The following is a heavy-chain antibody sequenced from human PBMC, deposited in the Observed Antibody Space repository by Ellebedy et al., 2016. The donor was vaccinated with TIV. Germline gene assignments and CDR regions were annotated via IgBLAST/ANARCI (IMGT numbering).Heavy chain of an antibody. J-gene: IGHJ4*02. CDR1: GFTFSDHY. CDR2: IRKKVNGYST. D-gene: IGHD2-15*01. CDR3: AKGYCTGGSCYCGDS. Sequence: GGSLRLXXAASGFTFSDHYMDWVRQAPGKGLEWVGRIRKKVNGYSTKYAASVKGRFTVSRDDSKNSLFLQMSSLVIEDTAVYYCAKGYCTGGSCYCGDSWGQGTLVTVSS. V-gene: IGHV3-72*01.